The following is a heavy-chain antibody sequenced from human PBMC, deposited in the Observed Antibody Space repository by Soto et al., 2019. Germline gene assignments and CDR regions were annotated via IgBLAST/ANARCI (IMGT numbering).Heavy chain of an antibody. CDR1: GGSFSGYY. D-gene: IGHD6-19*01. J-gene: IGHJ5*02. CDR3: ARDSVGIAVLGTGRSKNNRFDP. V-gene: IGHV4-34*01. Sequence: QVQLQQWGAGLLKPSETLSLTCAVYGGSFSGYYWSWIRQPPGKGLEWIGEINHSGSTNYNPSLKSRVTISIATSKNQFTRKRSSGTAAGQPIYYCARDSVGIAVLGTGRSKNNRFDPWGQGTLVTVSS. CDR2: INHSGST.